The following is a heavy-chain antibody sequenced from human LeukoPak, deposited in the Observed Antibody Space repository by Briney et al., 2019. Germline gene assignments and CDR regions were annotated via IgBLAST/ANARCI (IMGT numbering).Heavy chain of an antibody. CDR2: INHSGST. V-gene: IGHV4-34*01. Sequence: SETLSLTCAVYGGSFSGYYWSWIRQPPGKGLEWIGEINHSGSTNYNPSLTSRVTISLDTSKNQFSLKLSSVIAADTAVYYCARVVSQYGDYAWIVNWFDPWGQGTLVTVSS. CDR1: GGSFSGYY. J-gene: IGHJ5*02. D-gene: IGHD4-17*01. CDR3: ARVVSQYGDYAWIVNWFDP.